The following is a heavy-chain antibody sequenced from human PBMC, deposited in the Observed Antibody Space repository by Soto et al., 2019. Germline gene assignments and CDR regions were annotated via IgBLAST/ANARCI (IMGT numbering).Heavy chain of an antibody. CDR2: IYYSGST. CDR1: GGSISSSSYY. V-gene: IGHV4-39*01. CDR3: ARLSGGMLDFADY. J-gene: IGHJ4*02. D-gene: IGHD3-10*01. Sequence: QLQLQESGPGLVKPSETLSLTCTVSGGSISSSSYYWGWIRQPPGKGLEWIGSIYYSGSTYYNPSIKSRVTLSVDTSKIQFSLKLSSVTAADTAVYYCARLSGGMLDFADYWGQGTLVTVSS.